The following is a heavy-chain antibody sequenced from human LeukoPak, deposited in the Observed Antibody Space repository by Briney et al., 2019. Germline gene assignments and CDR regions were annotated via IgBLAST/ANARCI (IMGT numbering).Heavy chain of an antibody. CDR1: GGTFSSYA. D-gene: IGHD2-2*01. CDR2: IIPIFGTA. Sequence: GSSVKVSCKASGGTFSSYAISWVRQAPGQGLEWMGGIIPIFGTANYAQKFQGRVTITTDESTSTAYMELSSLRSEDTAVYYCAREIVVVPARRVDWFDPWGQGTLVTVSS. CDR3: AREIVVVPARRVDWFDP. J-gene: IGHJ5*02. V-gene: IGHV1-69*05.